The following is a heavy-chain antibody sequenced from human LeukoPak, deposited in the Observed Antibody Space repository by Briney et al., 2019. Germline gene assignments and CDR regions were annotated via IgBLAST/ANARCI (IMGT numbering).Heavy chain of an antibody. CDR3: AKDGYCSSTSCYRGPQYYYYGMDV. CDR2: ISGSGGST. J-gene: IGHJ6*02. V-gene: IGHV3-23*01. CDR1: GFTFSSYA. D-gene: IGHD2-2*03. Sequence: GGSLRLSCAASGFTFSSYAMSWVRQAPGKGLEWVSAISGSGGSTYYADSVKGRFTISRDNSKNTLYLQMNSLRAEDTAVYYCAKDGYCSSTSCYRGPQYYYYGMDVWGQGTTVTVSS.